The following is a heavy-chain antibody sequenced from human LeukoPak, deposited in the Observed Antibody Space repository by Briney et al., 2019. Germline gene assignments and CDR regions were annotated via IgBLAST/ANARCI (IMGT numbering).Heavy chain of an antibody. CDR2: ISSSGST. J-gene: IGHJ5*02. CDR3: ARRGGYSYGSRSRWFDP. V-gene: IGHV4-38-2*02. Sequence: PSETLSLTCTVSGYSISSGYYWGWIRQPPGKGLEWIGRISSSGSTNYNPSLKSRVTISVDTSKNQFSLKLSSVTAADTAVYYCARRGGYSYGSRSRWFDPWGQGTLVTVSS. D-gene: IGHD5-18*01. CDR1: GYSISSGYY.